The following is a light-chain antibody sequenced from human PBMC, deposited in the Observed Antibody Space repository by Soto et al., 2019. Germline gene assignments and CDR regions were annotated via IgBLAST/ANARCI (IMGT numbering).Light chain of an antibody. CDR3: GSYTTSSNYV. Sequence: QSSLTQPAAVSGSPGQSITVSCTGTSSDVGAYNYVSWYQQHPGKAPKLMIYDVSHRPSGVSHRFSGSKSGNTASLTISGLQAEDEADYSCGSYTTSSNYVFGTGTKVTVL. J-gene: IGLJ1*01. CDR1: SSDVGAYNY. V-gene: IGLV2-14*01. CDR2: DVS.